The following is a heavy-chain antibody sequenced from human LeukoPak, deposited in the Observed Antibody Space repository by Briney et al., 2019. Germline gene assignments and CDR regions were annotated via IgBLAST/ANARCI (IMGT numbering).Heavy chain of an antibody. D-gene: IGHD2-2*01. V-gene: IGHV1-69*05. CDR3: AVPAAIHNYYYYMDV. Sequence: SVKVSCKASGGTFSSYAISCVRQAPGQGLESMGGIIPIFGTANYAQKFQGRVTITTDESTSTDYMELRSLRSEDTAVYYCAVPAAIHNYYYYMDVWGKGTTVTVSS. CDR2: IIPIFGTA. CDR1: GGTFSSYA. J-gene: IGHJ6*03.